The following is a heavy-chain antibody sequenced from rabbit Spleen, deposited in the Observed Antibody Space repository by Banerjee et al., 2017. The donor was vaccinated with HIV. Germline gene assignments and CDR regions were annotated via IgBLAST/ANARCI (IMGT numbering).Heavy chain of an antibody. CDR3: ARVDYVGDYYDI. V-gene: IGHV1S47*01. CDR1: GFDFSSYG. D-gene: IGHD2-1*01. Sequence: QEQLVESGGGLVQPGGSLKVSCKASGFDFSSYGVSWVRQAPGKGLEWIGYIDPVFGSTYYANWVNGRFSISRENAQNTVFLQMTSLTAADTATYFCARVDYVGDYYDIWGQGTLVTVS. J-gene: IGHJ2*01. CDR2: IDPVFGST.